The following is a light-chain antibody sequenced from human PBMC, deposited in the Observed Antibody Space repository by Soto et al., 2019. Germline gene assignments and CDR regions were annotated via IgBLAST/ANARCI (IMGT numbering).Light chain of an antibody. CDR2: EVT. CDR1: NSDIGNYNI. CDR3: SSKTSSSSPFV. J-gene: IGLJ1*01. Sequence: QSALTQPASVSGSPGQSITISCTGSNSDIGNYNIVSWYQQHPDKAPQLIIYEVTKRPSGVSNRFSGSKSGNTASLTISGLQADDEGDYYCSSKTSSSSPFVFGTGTKVTVL. V-gene: IGLV2-14*02.